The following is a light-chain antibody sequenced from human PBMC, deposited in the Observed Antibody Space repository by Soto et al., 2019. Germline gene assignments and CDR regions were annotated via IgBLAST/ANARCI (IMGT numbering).Light chain of an antibody. CDR1: QSLNNY. V-gene: IGKV3-11*01. J-gene: IGKJ3*01. CDR2: DAS. Sequence: EIMLTQSPATLSLSPGARATLSCRASQSLNNYLAWYEQKPGQAPRLLIYDASERATGVPARFSGSGSGTDFTLTISSLEPEDFAVYYCQQRYNWPRFSFGPGTKLDIK. CDR3: QQRYNWPRFS.